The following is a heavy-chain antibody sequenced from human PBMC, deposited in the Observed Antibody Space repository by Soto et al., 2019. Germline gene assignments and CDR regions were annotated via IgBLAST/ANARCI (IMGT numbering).Heavy chain of an antibody. CDR3: ARSSMGARKGAFDI. D-gene: IGHD1-26*01. J-gene: IGHJ3*02. Sequence: GGSLRLSCAASGFTFSSYGMHWVRQAPGKGLEWVAVIWYDGSNKYYADSVKGRFTISRDNSKNTLYLQMSSLRAEDTAVYYCARSSMGARKGAFDIWGQGTMVTVSS. CDR1: GFTFSSYG. V-gene: IGHV3-33*01. CDR2: IWYDGSNK.